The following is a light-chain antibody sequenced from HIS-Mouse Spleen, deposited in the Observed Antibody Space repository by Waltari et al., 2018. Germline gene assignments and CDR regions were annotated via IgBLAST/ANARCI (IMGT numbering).Light chain of an antibody. CDR2: GAS. V-gene: IGKV3-20*01. J-gene: IGKJ1*01. Sequence: EIVLTQSPGTLSLSPGERATLSCRASQSVSSSYLAWYQQKPGQAPRLLFCGASSRATGIPDRFSGSGSGTDFTITISRLAPEDFAVYYCQQYGSSPWTFGQGTKVEIK. CDR3: QQYGSSPWT. CDR1: QSVSSSY.